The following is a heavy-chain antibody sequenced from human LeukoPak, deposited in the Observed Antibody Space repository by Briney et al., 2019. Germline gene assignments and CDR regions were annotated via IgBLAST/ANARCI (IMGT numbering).Heavy chain of an antibody. V-gene: IGHV3-21*01. CDR2: ISSSSSYI. CDR1: GFTFSSYS. D-gene: IGHD5-12*01. CDR3: ASGYDSYYFDY. Sequence: GGSLTLSCAASGFTFSSYSMNWVRQAPGKGLEWVSSISSSSSYIYYADSVKGRFTISRDNAKNSLYLQMNSLRAEDTAVYYCASGYDSYYFDYWGQGTLVTVSS. J-gene: IGHJ4*02.